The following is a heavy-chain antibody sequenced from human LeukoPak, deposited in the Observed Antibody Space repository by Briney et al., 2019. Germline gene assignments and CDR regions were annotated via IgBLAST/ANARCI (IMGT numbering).Heavy chain of an antibody. CDR1: GFTFSGNW. CDR2: INGDGSST. J-gene: IGHJ4*02. D-gene: IGHD1-20*01. Sequence: WGSLRLSCAASGFTFSGNWMNWVRQAPGKGLVWVSRINGDGSSTSYADSVKGRFTISRDNARNTLYLQMNSLRAEDTAVYYCASLGGITVTGPYDFDYWGQGTVVAVSS. V-gene: IGHV3-74*01. CDR3: ASLGGITVTGPYDFDY.